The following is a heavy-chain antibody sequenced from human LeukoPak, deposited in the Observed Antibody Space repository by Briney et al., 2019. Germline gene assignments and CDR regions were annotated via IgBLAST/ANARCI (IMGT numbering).Heavy chain of an antibody. D-gene: IGHD3-10*01. CDR1: GYSISSGYY. CDR2: IYHSGST. Sequence: SETLSLTRTVSGYSISSGYYWGWIRQPPGQGLEWIGSIYHSGSTYYNPSLKSRVTISVDTSKNQFSLKLSSVTAADTAVYYCASCPWFGEGVGYWGQGTLVTVSS. CDR3: ASCPWFGEGVGY. J-gene: IGHJ4*02. V-gene: IGHV4-38-2*02.